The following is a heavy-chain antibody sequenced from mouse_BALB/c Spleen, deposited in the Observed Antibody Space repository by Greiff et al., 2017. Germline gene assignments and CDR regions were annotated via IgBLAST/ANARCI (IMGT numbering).Heavy chain of an antibody. CDR3: ARGGYFDY. J-gene: IGHJ2*01. Sequence: VQLQQSGPELGKPGASVKISCKASGYSFTGYNMYWVKQSHRKSLVWIGYIDPYNGGTSYNQKSKGKATLTVDKSSSTAYMHLNSLTSEDSAIYYCARGGYFDYWGQGTTLTVSA. CDR1: GYSFTGYN. V-gene: IGHV1S135*01. CDR2: IDPYNGGT. D-gene: IGHD1-1*02.